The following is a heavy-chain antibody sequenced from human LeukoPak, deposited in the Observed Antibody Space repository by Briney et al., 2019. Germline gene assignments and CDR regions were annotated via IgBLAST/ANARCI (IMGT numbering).Heavy chain of an antibody. CDR2: ISHSGST. J-gene: IGHJ6*03. CDR1: GASINNYY. CDR3: ARDSAAGSYYYYTDV. V-gene: IGHV4-59*01. D-gene: IGHD1-1*01. Sequence: SETLSLTCTVSGASINNYYWSWIRQSPEKGLEWIGYISHSGSTHYNPSLKSRITISVDTSKIHFSLDLTSVTAADTAVYYCARDSAAGSYYYYTDVWGKGTTVTISS.